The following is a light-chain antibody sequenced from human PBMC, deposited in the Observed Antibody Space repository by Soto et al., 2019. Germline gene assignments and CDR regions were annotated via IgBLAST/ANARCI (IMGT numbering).Light chain of an antibody. Sequence: EIVMTQSPATLSVSPGERATLSCRASQSLSSNLAWYQQKPGQGPSLLTYGASTRATGIPARFSGSGSGTEFTLTISSLKSEDFAVYYCQQYTNWPRKFGQGTKVDLK. CDR1: QSLSSN. CDR3: QQYTNWPRK. J-gene: IGKJ1*01. V-gene: IGKV3-15*01. CDR2: GAS.